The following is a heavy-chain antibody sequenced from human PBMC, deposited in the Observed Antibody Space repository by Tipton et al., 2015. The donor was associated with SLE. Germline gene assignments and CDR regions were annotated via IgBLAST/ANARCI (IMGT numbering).Heavy chain of an antibody. CDR3: ASQLTILDAFDI. CDR1: GFSFSDYW. Sequence: GSLRLSCVASGFSFSDYWMTWVRQAPGKGLEWVANIKFDGGDRNYVDSVRGRCSISRDNAKNSLHLQMNSLRAEDTAVYYCASQLTILDAFDIWGQGTMVTVSS. V-gene: IGHV3-7*01. J-gene: IGHJ3*02. CDR2: IKFDGGDR. D-gene: IGHD1-1*01.